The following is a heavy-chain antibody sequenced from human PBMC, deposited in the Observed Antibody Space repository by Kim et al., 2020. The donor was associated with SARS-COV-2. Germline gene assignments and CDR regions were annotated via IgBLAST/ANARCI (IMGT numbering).Heavy chain of an antibody. CDR2: IYYSGST. J-gene: IGHJ4*02. CDR1: GGSVSSGSYY. D-gene: IGHD2-2*01. V-gene: IGHV4-61*01. Sequence: SETLSLTCTVSGGSVSSGSYYWSWIRQPPGKGLEWIGYIYYSGSTNYNPSLKSRVTISVDTSKNQFSLKLSSVTAADTAVYYCATAETGGAAAPSAVDYWGQGTLVTVSS. CDR3: ATAETGGAAAPSAVDY.